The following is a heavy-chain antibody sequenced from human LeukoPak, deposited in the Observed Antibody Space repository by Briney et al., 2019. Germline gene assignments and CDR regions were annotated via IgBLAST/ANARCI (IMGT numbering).Heavy chain of an antibody. CDR1: GYTFIGYD. J-gene: IGHJ4*02. CDR3: ARGRSFGELRVY. V-gene: IGHV1-2*02. Sequence: GASVKVSCKASGYTFIGYDIHWVRQAPGQGLEWMGSINPNSDVTNYAQNFQGRVTITGDKFMRTAYMELSRLRSDDTAVYYCARGRSFGELRVYWGQGTLVTVSS. CDR2: INPNSDVT. D-gene: IGHD2-21*01.